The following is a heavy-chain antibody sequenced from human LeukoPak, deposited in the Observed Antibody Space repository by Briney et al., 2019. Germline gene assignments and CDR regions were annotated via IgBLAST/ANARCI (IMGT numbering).Heavy chain of an antibody. J-gene: IGHJ6*03. CDR1: GGSISSGSYY. V-gene: IGHV4-61*02. Sequence: SETLSLTCTVSGGSISSGSYYWSWLRQPAGKGLEWIGRIYTSGSTNYNPSLKSRVTISVDTSKNQFSLKLSSVTAADTAVYYCARESDYYYYMDVWGKGTTVTISS. CDR3: ARESDYYYYMDV. CDR2: IYTSGST.